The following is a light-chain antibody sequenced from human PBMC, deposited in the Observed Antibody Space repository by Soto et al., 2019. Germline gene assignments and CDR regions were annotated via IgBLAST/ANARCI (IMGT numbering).Light chain of an antibody. J-gene: IGKJ1*01. CDR2: AAS. V-gene: IGKV1-39*01. CDR1: QSISSY. CDR3: QQSYSTHRR. Sequence: DIQMTQSPSSLSASVGDRVTITCRASQSISSYLNWDQQKPGKAPKLLIYAASSSQSGVQSRFTGSGSGTDFTLNISSLQPEDIATYYCQQSYSTHRRFGQGTKVDIK.